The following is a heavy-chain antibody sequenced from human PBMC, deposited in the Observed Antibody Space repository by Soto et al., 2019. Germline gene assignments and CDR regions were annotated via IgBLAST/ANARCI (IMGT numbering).Heavy chain of an antibody. CDR2: ISGGGGGT. V-gene: IGHV3-23*01. CDR3: AKRLTWQLAYYYIDV. D-gene: IGHD6-6*01. J-gene: IGHJ6*03. Sequence: EVQLLESGGGLVQPGGSLRLSCAASGFTFSSYAMSWVRQAPGKGLEWVSAISGGGGGTYYADSVKGRFTISRDNSKNTLYLQMNSLRAEDTAVYYCAKRLTWQLAYYYIDVWGKGTPVTVSS. CDR1: GFTFSSYA.